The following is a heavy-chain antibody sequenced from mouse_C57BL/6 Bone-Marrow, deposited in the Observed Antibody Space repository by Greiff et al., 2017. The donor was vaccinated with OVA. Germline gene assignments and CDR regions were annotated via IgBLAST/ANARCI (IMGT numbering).Heavy chain of an antibody. CDR2: ISNGGGST. Sequence: EVNLVESGGGLVQPGGSLKLSCAASGFTFSDYYMYWVRQTPEKRLEWVAYISNGGGSTYYPDTVKGRFTISRDNAKNTLYLQMSRLKSEDTAMYYCARHIPEYFDVWGTGTTVTVSS. CDR1: GFTFSDYY. V-gene: IGHV5-12*01. J-gene: IGHJ1*03. CDR3: ARHIPEYFDV.